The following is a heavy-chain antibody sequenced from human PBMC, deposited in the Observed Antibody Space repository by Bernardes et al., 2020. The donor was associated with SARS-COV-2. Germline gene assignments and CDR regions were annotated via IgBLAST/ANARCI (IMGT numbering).Heavy chain of an antibody. CDR2: LNEGGSTT. CDR1: GFTFNSSW. CDR3: ARGSGNYYHDY. V-gene: IGHV3-74*01. D-gene: IGHD3-10*01. J-gene: IGHJ4*02. Sequence: AEALFLSCAASGFTFNSSWMHWVRQVPERGLVWVSRLNEGGSTTNYADSVKGRFTISRDNAKNTLYLQMNSLRAEDAAVYFCARGSGNYYHDYWGQGTVVNVSS.